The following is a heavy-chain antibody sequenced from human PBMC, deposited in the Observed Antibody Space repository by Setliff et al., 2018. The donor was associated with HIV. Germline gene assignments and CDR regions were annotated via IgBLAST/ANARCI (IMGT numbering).Heavy chain of an antibody. CDR3: AHTTSFDFWTPGPMDV. CDR1: GFSFTTVGVG. CDR2: IYWDDDK. J-gene: IGHJ6*03. D-gene: IGHD3-3*01. V-gene: IGHV2-5*02. Sequence: SGPTLVNPTQTLTLTCTFSGFSFTTVGVGVAWIRQPPGKALEWLGVIYWDDDKRYTPSLRSRLTITRDTSKDQVVLRMTNMDPVDTGTYYCAHTTSFDFWTPGPMDVWGKGTTVTVSS.